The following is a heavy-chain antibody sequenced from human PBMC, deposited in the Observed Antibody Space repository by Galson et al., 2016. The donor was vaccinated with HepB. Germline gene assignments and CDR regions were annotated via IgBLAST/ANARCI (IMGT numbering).Heavy chain of an antibody. CDR2: INPSGGST. V-gene: IGHV1-46*01. Sequence: IHWLRRAPGEGLEWVGIINPSGGSTGYAQKFQGRVTMTRDTSTSIVYMDLTSLRSEDTAVYYCARDRGYYSHFDSWGQGTLVTVSS. CDR3: ARDRGYYSHFDS. J-gene: IGHJ4*02. D-gene: IGHD1-26*01.